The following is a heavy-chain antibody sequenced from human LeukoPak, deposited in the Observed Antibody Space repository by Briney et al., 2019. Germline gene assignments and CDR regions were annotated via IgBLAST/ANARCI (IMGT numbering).Heavy chain of an antibody. CDR1: GYSFTSYL. Sequence: GESLKISCKGCGYSFTSYLIAWVRQLPGKGLEGMGIIFPADSDTRCSPSFQGQVTISADKSISTAYLQWSSLKASDTAMYYCARRVSLNGMDVWGQGTTVTVSS. J-gene: IGHJ6*02. V-gene: IGHV5-51*01. CDR2: IFPADSDT. D-gene: IGHD5/OR15-5a*01. CDR3: ARRVSLNGMDV.